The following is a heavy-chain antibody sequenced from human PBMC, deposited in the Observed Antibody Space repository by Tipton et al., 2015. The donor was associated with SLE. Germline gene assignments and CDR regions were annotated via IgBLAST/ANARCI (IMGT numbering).Heavy chain of an antibody. Sequence: TLSLTCTVSGGSISSSSYYWDWIRQPPGKGLEWIGNIYYSGSTYYSPSLKSRVTISIDTSKNQFSLKLTSVTAADTAVYYCARRSDWNDYWGQGTLVTVSS. J-gene: IGHJ4*02. V-gene: IGHV4-39*07. CDR3: ARRSDWNDY. CDR1: GGSISSSSYY. CDR2: IYYSGST. D-gene: IGHD1-1*01.